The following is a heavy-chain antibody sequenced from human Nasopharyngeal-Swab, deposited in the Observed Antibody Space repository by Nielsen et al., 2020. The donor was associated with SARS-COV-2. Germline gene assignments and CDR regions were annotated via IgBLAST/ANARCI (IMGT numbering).Heavy chain of an antibody. CDR2: ISSSSSYI. CDR1: GFTFSIYS. CDR3: ARDSSSAYDFWSGYYAPNDYYYYYGMDV. V-gene: IGHV3-21*01. J-gene: IGHJ6*02. D-gene: IGHD3-3*01. Sequence: GESLKISCAASGFTFSIYSMNWVRQAPGKGLEWVSSISSSSSYIYYADSVKGRFTISRDNAKNSLYLQMNSLRAEDTAVYYCARDSSSAYDFWSGYYAPNDYYYYYGMDVWGQGTTVTVSS.